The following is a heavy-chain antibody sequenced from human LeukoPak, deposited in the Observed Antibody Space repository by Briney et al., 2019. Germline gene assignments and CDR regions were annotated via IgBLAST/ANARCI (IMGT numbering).Heavy chain of an antibody. D-gene: IGHD2-15*01. CDR3: ARDHPLCSMCCFRDAFDI. Sequence: ASVKVSCKASGYTFTSNGISWVGQAQGQGGGGRGWTSAYNGKRKYEPKIKGRFTITTDTSTSTAYMELRSLRSDDTAVYYCARDHPLCSMCCFRDAFDIWGQGTMVTVSS. V-gene: IGHV1-18*01. CDR1: GYTFTSNG. J-gene: IGHJ3*02. CDR2: TSAYNGKR.